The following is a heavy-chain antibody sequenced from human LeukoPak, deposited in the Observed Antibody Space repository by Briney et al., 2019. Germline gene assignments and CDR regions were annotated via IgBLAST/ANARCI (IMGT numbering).Heavy chain of an antibody. J-gene: IGHJ6*03. CDR2: INPNSGST. V-gene: IGHV1-2*02. Sequence: GASVKVSCKASGYTFSGHYMHWIRQAPGQGLEWMGWINPNSGSTNYAQKFQGRVTMTRDTSFSTAYMELRSLRSDDTAVYYCARQGYGSGRPRYYYYYMDVWGKGTTVTISS. CDR1: GYTFSGHY. D-gene: IGHD3-10*01. CDR3: ARQGYGSGRPRYYYYYMDV.